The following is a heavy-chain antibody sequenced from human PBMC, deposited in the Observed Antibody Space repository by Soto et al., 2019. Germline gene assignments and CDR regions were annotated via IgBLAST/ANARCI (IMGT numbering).Heavy chain of an antibody. V-gene: IGHV3-30*18. D-gene: IGHD4-17*01. Sequence: ESVGGVVQPGRSLRLSCAASGFTFSSYGMHWVRQAPGKGLEWVAVISYDGSNKYYADSVKGRFTISRDNSKNTLYLQMNSLRAEDTAVYYCAKDLADGVNDYWGQGTLVTVSS. CDR2: ISYDGSNK. CDR1: GFTFSSYG. J-gene: IGHJ4*02. CDR3: AKDLADGVNDY.